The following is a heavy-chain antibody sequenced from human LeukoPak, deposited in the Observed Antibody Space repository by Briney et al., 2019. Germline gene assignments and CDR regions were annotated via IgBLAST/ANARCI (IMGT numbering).Heavy chain of an antibody. CDR3: ARDRDYYDSSGYHY. CDR1: GFIFTNYF. J-gene: IGHJ4*02. CDR2: ISAYNGNT. D-gene: IGHD3-22*01. V-gene: IGHV1-18*04. Sequence: GGSLRLSCAASGFIFTNYFMSWVRQAPGQGLEWMGWISAYNGNTNYAQKLQGRVTMTTDTSTSTAYMELRSLRSDDTAVYYCARDRDYYDSSGYHYWGQGTLVTVSS.